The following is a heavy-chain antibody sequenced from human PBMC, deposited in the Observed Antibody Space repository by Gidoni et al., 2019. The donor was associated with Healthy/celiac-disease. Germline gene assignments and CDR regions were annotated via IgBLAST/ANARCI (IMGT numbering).Heavy chain of an antibody. J-gene: IGHJ4*02. CDR3: ARGGTMVRGVLDY. CDR2: ISYDGSNK. Sequence: QVQLVESGGGVVQPGRSLRLSCAASGFTFSSYAMHWVRQAPGKGLGWVAVISYDGSNKYYADSVKGRFTISRDNSKNTLYLQMNSLRAEDTAVYYCARGGTMVRGVLDYWGQGTLVTVSS. CDR1: GFTFSSYA. D-gene: IGHD3-10*01. V-gene: IGHV3-30-3*01.